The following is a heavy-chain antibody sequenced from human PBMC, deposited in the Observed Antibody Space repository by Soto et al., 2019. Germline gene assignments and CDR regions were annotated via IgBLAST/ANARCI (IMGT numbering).Heavy chain of an antibody. J-gene: IGHJ4*02. CDR2: ISSSGSTI. Sequence: LRLSCAASGFTFSSYEMNWVRQAPGKGLEWVSYISSSGSTIYYADSVKGRFTISRDNAKNSLYLQMNSLRAEDTAVYYCASLSSVFDYWGQGTLVTVSS. V-gene: IGHV3-48*03. CDR3: ASLSSVFDY. D-gene: IGHD6-13*01. CDR1: GFTFSSYE.